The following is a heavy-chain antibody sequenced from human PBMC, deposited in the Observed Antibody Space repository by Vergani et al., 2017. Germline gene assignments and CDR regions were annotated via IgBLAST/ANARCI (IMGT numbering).Heavy chain of an antibody. J-gene: IGHJ6*03. CDR3: ARHQVPAAIRLNVGSYMEV. Sequence: VQLVESGGGVVQPGGSLRLSCAASGFTFGDYYMAWIRLAPGKGLDWVASIKRDGTETFYVDSVKGRFTISRDNAKTTLYLQMSSLRAEDTAVYYCARHQVPAAIRLNVGSYMEVWGKGTTVIVSS. D-gene: IGHD2-2*02. CDR2: IKRDGTET. CDR1: GFTFGDYY. V-gene: IGHV3-7*01.